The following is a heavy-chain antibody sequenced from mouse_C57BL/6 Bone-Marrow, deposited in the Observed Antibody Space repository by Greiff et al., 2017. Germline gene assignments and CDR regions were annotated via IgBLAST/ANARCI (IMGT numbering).Heavy chain of an antibody. CDR3: GRPYYSNCWYFDV. CDR1: GYTFTSYW. V-gene: IGHV1-55*01. D-gene: IGHD2-5*01. J-gene: IGHJ1*03. CDR2: IYPGSGST. Sequence: QVQLQQPGAELVKPGASVKMSCKASGYTFTSYWITWVKQRPGQGLEWIGDIYPGSGSTNYNEKFKGKATLTVDTSSSTAYMQLSSLTTVDSAVYDGGRPYYSNCWYFDVWGTRTTVTVSS.